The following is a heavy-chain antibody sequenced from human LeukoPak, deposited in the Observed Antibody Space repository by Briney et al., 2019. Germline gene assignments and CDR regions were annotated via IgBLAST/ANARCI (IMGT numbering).Heavy chain of an antibody. J-gene: IGHJ4*02. CDR1: GVTFSSYS. CDR3: AGSPDDYSNYVSFDY. CDR2: ISSSSSTI. Sequence: PGGSLRLSCAASGVTFSSYSMNWVRQAPGKGLEWGSYISSSSSTIYYADSVKGRFTISRDNAKNSLYLQMNSLRDEDTAVYYCAGSPDDYSNYVSFDYWGQGTLVTVSS. V-gene: IGHV3-48*02. D-gene: IGHD4-11*01.